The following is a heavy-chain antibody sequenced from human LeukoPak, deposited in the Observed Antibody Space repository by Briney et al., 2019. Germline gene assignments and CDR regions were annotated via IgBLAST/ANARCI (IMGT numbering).Heavy chain of an antibody. CDR3: ARGIDP. CDR2: ISSSSGTI. Sequence: GGSLRLSXAASGFTFSSYSMNWVRQAPGKGLEWVSYISSSSGTIYYADSVKGRFTISRDNAKNSLYLQMNSLRAEDTAVYYCARGIDPWGQGTLVTVSS. CDR1: GFTFSSYS. V-gene: IGHV3-48*01. J-gene: IGHJ5*02.